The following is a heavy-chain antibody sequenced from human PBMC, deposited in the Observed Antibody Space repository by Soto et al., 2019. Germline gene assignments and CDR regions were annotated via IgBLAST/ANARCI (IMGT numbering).Heavy chain of an antibody. J-gene: IGHJ6*02. CDR2: ISSNGDNT. V-gene: IGHV3-64*07. CDR3: ARGYCSGTGCYNGLDV. Sequence: EVQLVESGGCLVQPGGSLRLSCAASGFTFSSYAMHWVRQAPGKGLEYVSAISSNGDNTYYADFVKGRFTISRDDSKKTLYLQMGSLRAEDMAVYHCARGYCSGTGCYNGLDVWGQGTTVTVSS. CDR1: GFTFSSYA. D-gene: IGHD2-2*02.